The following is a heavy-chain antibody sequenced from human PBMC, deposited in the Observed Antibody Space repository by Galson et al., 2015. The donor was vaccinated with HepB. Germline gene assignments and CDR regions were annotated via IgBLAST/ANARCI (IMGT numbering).Heavy chain of an antibody. D-gene: IGHD6-13*01. V-gene: IGHV3-23*01. CDR3: AKFMRSMWVRGIAAAGTGHFDY. CDR1: GFTFSSYA. CDR2: ISGSGGST. Sequence: SLRLSCAASGFTFSSYAMSWVRQAPGKGLEWVSAISGSGGSTYYADSVKGRFTISRDNSKNTLYLQMNSLRAEDTAVYYCAKFMRSMWVRGIAAAGTGHFDYWGQGTLVTVSS. J-gene: IGHJ4*02.